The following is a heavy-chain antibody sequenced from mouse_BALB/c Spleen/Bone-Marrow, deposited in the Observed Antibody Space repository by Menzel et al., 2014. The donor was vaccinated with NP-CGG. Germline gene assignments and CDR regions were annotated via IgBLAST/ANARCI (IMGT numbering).Heavy chain of an antibody. V-gene: IGHV5-12-2*01. D-gene: IGHD3-1*01. J-gene: IGHJ4*01. Sequence: DVKLVESGGGLVQPGGSLKLSCAASGFTFSSYTVSWVRQTPEKRLEWVAYISNGGGSTYYPDTVKGRFTTSRDNAKNTLYLQMSSLKSEDTAMYYCARQLGLRWAMDYWGQGTSVTVSS. CDR3: ARQLGLRWAMDY. CDR1: GFTFSSYT. CDR2: ISNGGGST.